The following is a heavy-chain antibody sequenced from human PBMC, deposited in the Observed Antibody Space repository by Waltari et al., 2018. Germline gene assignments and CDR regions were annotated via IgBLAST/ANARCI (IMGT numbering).Heavy chain of an antibody. CDR2: VLSNGNT. D-gene: IGHD2-15*01. J-gene: IGHJ4*02. Sequence: QLQESGPGRVKPSESLSLTCTVSGASVSSNSYYWGWIRQSPGKGLGGIGSVLSNGNTYYNPSLKSRVTISVDTSRNQFFLMLTSVTAADTAVYFCVRPPHCRGATCTALWGQGTLVSVSS. V-gene: IGHV4-39*01. CDR3: VRPPHCRGATCTAL. CDR1: GASVSSNSYY.